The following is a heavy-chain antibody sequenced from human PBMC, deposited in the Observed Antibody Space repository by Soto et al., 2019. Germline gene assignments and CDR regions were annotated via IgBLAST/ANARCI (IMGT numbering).Heavy chain of an antibody. CDR1: GFIFSNYV. CDR2: MSYDGTTK. CDR3: AREVLWSRYFDY. J-gene: IGHJ4*02. Sequence: QVPLVESGGGVVQPGRSLRLSCASSGFIFSNYVMYWVRQAPGKGLERVAFMSYDGTTKSYADSVKGRFTISRDNSQNTLYLQMNSLRPEDTGVYYCAREVLWSRYFDYWGQGTLVTVSS. D-gene: IGHD3-10*01. V-gene: IGHV3-30-3*01.